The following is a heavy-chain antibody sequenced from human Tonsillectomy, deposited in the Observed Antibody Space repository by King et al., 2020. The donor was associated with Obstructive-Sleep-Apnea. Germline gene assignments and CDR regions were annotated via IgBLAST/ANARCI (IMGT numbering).Heavy chain of an antibody. D-gene: IGHD2-15*01. V-gene: IGHV4-59*01. CDR3: AREGNCSGGSCLSNWFDP. J-gene: IGHJ5*02. Sequence: QLQESGPGLVKPSETLSLTCTVSGGSISTYYWSWIRPTPGKGLAWIGYIYYSGSSAYNPSLRSRVTISEDTSKNQISLKLSSVTAADTAVYYCAREGNCSGGSCLSNWFDPWGQGTLVTVSS. CDR1: GGSISTYY. CDR2: IYYSGSS.